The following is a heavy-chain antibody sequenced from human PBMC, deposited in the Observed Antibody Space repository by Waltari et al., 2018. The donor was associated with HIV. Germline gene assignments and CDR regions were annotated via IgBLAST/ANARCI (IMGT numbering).Heavy chain of an antibody. CDR1: GFPFSSYW. J-gene: IGHJ5*02. V-gene: IGHV3-74*01. D-gene: IGHD6-19*01. CDR2: INSDGSST. CDR3: AREDSSGWIVGFDP. Sequence: EVHMVASGGGLVQQGGSLRISCAESGFPFSSYWIHWVRQAPGKGLVWVSRINSDGSSTSYADSVKGRFTISRDNAKNTLYLQMNSLRAEDTAVYYCAREDSSGWIVGFDPWGQGTLVTVSS.